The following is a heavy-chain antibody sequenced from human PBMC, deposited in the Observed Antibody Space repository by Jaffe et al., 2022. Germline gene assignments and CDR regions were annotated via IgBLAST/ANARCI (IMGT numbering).Heavy chain of an antibody. D-gene: IGHD3-3*01. J-gene: IGHJ6*03. CDR1: GGTFSSYA. CDR2: IIPIFGTA. Sequence: QVQLVQSGAEVKKPGSSVKVSCKASGGTFSSYAISWVRQAPGQGLEWMGGIIPIFGTANYAQKFQGRVTITADESTSTAYMELSSLRSEDTAVYYCARALPVYDFWSGYNNYYYYYMDVWGKGTTVTVSS. CDR3: ARALPVYDFWSGYNNYYYYYMDV. V-gene: IGHV1-69*01.